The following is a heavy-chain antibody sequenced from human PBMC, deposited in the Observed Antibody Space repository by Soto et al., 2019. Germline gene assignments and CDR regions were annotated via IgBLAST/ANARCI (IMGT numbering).Heavy chain of an antibody. CDR3: AKCDASNTCIPTGFDP. Sequence: PGGSLRLSCAVSGFTFSNYAMAWVRQAPGKGLEYVSSITGNGVSTYYAHSVKGRFTISRDNSKNTLYVQMNSLTAEDTAIYYCAKCDASNTCIPTGFDPWGQGTLVTV. D-gene: IGHD2-2*01. V-gene: IGHV3-23*01. J-gene: IGHJ5*02. CDR2: ITGNGVST. CDR1: GFTFSNYA.